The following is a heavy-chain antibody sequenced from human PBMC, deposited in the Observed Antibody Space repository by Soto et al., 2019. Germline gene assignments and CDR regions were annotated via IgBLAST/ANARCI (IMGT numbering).Heavy chain of an antibody. J-gene: IGHJ5*02. V-gene: IGHV4-31*03. D-gene: IGHD3-22*01. CDR2: ISYGGST. CDR3: SRHGFTHYYDSSGYYYHWFDP. CDR1: GGSINSGGYC. Sequence: SETLSLTCTVSGGSINSGGYCWSWIRQHPGKGLDWIGCISYGGSTSYNPSLKSRVTISVDTSKNQFSLKLTSVTAADTAVYYCSRHGFTHYYDSSGYYYHWFDPWGQGTLVTVSS.